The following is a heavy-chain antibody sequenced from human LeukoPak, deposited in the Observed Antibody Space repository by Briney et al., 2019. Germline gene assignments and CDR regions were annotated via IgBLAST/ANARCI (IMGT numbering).Heavy chain of an antibody. Sequence: SETLSLTCTVSGGSISSYYWSWIRQPPGKGLAWIGHIYYSGSTNYNPSLKSRVTISVNTSKNQFSLKLSSVTAADTAVYYCVRGGSSGYYHWGQGTLVTVSS. V-gene: IGHV4-59*08. CDR3: VRGGSSGYYH. J-gene: IGHJ5*02. CDR2: IYYSGST. D-gene: IGHD3-22*01. CDR1: GGSISSYY.